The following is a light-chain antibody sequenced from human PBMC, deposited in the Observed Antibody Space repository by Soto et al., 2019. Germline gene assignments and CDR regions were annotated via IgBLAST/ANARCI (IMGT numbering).Light chain of an antibody. CDR3: QQSYLTWT. Sequence: DIQVTQSPSSLSASVGDRVTITCRTSQTIGTFLNWYQQKPGKVPSLLISSASTLHSGVPSRFSASGSGTDFTLTINGLQPEDFATHYCQQSYLTWTFGQGTKVEF. V-gene: IGKV1-39*01. CDR1: QTIGTF. CDR2: SAS. J-gene: IGKJ1*01.